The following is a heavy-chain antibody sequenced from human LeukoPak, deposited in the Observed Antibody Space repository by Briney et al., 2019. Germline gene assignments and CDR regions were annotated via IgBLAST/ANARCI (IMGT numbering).Heavy chain of an antibody. Sequence: SETLSLTCTVSGGSISSGGYYWSWIRQPPGKGLEWIGYIYHSGSTYYNPSLKSRVTISVDRSKNQFSLKLSSVTAADTAVYYCARDGYDFWSGDQWDYYYYYMDVWGKGTTVTVSS. V-gene: IGHV4-30-2*01. J-gene: IGHJ6*03. CDR1: GGSISSGGYY. CDR3: ARDGYDFWSGDQWDYYYYYMDV. CDR2: IYHSGST. D-gene: IGHD3-3*01.